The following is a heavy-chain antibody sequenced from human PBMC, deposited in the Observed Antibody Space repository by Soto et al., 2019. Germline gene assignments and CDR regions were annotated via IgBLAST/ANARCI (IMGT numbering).Heavy chain of an antibody. Sequence: GGSLRLSCAASGFTFSSYGMHWVRQAPGKGLEWVAVIWYDGSNKYYADSVKGRFTISRDNSKNTLYLQMNSLRAEDTAVYYCARDLAPNDFWSGYYYYYGMDVWGQGTTVTVSS. CDR3: ARDLAPNDFWSGYYYYYGMDV. CDR2: IWYDGSNK. CDR1: GFTFSSYG. V-gene: IGHV3-33*01. J-gene: IGHJ6*02. D-gene: IGHD3-3*01.